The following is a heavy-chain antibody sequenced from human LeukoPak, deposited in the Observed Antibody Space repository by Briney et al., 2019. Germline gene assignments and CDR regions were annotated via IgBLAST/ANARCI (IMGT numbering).Heavy chain of an antibody. CDR2: INPNSGGT. J-gene: IGHJ4*02. CDR1: GYTFTGYY. V-gene: IGHV1-2*02. Sequence: ASVKVSCKASGYTFTGYYMHWVRQAPGQGLEWMGWINPNSGGTNYAQKFQGRVTMTRDTSISTAYMELSRLRSDDTAVYYCACASSGQQLSYFDYWGQGTLVTVSS. CDR3: ACASSGQQLSYFDY. D-gene: IGHD6-13*01.